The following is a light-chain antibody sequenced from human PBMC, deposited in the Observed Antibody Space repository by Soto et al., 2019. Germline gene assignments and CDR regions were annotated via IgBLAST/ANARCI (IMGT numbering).Light chain of an antibody. CDR1: SSDVGGYTY. CDR2: QVS. Sequence: QPASVSGSPGQSITISCTGTSSDVGGYTYVSWYQQHPGKAPKLMIYQVSNRPSGVSNRFSGSKSGNTASLTISGLQTEDEADYYCSSYTNSNTRVFGGGTKLTVL. CDR3: SSYTNSNTRV. V-gene: IGLV2-14*01. J-gene: IGLJ2*01.